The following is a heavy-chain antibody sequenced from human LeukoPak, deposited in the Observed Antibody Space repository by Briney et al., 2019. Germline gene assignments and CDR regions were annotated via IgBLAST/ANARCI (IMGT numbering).Heavy chain of an antibody. V-gene: IGHV4-34*01. CDR2: INHSGST. D-gene: IGHD1-14*01. CDR3: ARKSAGAELDY. Sequence: SETLSLTCAVYGGSFSGYYWSWIGQPPGKGLEWIGEINHSGSTNYNPSLKSRVTISVDTSKNQFSLKLSSVTAADTAVYYCARKSAGAELDYWGQGTLVTVSS. J-gene: IGHJ4*02. CDR1: GGSFSGYY.